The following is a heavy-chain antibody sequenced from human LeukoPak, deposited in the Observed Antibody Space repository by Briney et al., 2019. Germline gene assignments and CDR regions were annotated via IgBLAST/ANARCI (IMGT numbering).Heavy chain of an antibody. CDR2: IYYSGST. CDR1: GVSISSHY. V-gene: IGHV4-59*11. D-gene: IGHD6-13*01. J-gene: IGHJ4*02. CDR3: ARDSTGSSWNDY. Sequence: SETLSLTCAVSGVSISSHYWSWIRQPPGKGLEWIGYIYYSGSTNYNPSLKSRVTMSVDRSKNQFSLKLSSVTAADTAGYYCARDSTGSSWNDYWGQGTLVTVSS.